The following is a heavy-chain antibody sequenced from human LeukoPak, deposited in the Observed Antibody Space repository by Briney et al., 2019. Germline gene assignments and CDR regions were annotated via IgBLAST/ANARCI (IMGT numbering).Heavy chain of an antibody. D-gene: IGHD3-10*01. CDR1: GFTFSGSA. V-gene: IGHV3-73*01. Sequence: GGSLKLSCAASGFTFSGSAMHWVRQASGKGLEWVGRIRSKANSYATAYAASAKGRFTISRDDSKNTTYLQMNSLKTEDTAVYYCTSRPLLSYYGSGRTRSDYWGQGTLVTVSS. CDR3: TSRPLLSYYGSGRTRSDY. J-gene: IGHJ4*02. CDR2: IRSKANSYAT.